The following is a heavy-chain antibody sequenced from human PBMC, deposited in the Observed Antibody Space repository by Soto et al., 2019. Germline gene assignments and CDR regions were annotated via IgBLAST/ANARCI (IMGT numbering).Heavy chain of an antibody. Sequence: PGGSLRLSCAASGFTFSSYAMSWVRQAPGKGLEWVSAISGSGGSTYYADSVKGRFTISRDNSKNTLYLQMNSLRAEDTAVYYCAKDRLLWFGELSGHPSIIGMDVWGQGTTVTVSS. CDR1: GFTFSSYA. D-gene: IGHD3-10*01. CDR2: ISGSGGST. CDR3: AKDRLLWFGELSGHPSIIGMDV. J-gene: IGHJ6*02. V-gene: IGHV3-23*01.